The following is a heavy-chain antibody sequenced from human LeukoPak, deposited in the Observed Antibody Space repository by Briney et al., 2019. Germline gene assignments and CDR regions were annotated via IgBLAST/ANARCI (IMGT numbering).Heavy chain of an antibody. CDR1: GYTFTSYA. J-gene: IGHJ4*02. CDR3: ARDLGRVAVAGTSAPFGY. CDR2: INAGNGNT. D-gene: IGHD6-19*01. Sequence: ASVKVSCEASGYTFTSYAMHWVRQAPGQRLEWMGWINAGNGNTKYSQKFQGRVTITRDTSVSTAYMELSSLRSEDTAVYYCARDLGRVAVAGTSAPFGYWGQGTLVTVSS. V-gene: IGHV1-3*01.